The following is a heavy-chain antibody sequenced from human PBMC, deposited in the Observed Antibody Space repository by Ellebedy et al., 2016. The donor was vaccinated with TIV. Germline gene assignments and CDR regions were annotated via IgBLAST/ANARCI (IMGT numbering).Heavy chain of an antibody. Sequence: GGSLRLXCTASGFTFSGYWMSWVRQAPGKGLEWVANIKQDGSEKYYVDSVKGRFTISRDNAKNSLYLQMNSLRAEDTAVYYCARSQAVYGMDVWGQGTTVTVSS. CDR2: IKQDGSEK. V-gene: IGHV3-7*03. CDR3: ARSQAVYGMDV. CDR1: GFTFSGYW. J-gene: IGHJ6*02.